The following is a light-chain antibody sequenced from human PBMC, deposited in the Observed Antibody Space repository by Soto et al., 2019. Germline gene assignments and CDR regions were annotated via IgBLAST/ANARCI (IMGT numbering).Light chain of an antibody. J-gene: IGLJ2*01. CDR1: SSDVGAYNY. V-gene: IGLV2-14*01. CDR2: EVS. CDR3: ISYTRNSTLV. Sequence: QSALTPPASVSGSPGQSITISCTGTSSDVGAYNYVSWYQQHPGKAPKLMIYEVSNRPSGVSNRFSGSKSGNTASLTISGLQAEDEADYYCISYTRNSTLVFGGGTKLTVL.